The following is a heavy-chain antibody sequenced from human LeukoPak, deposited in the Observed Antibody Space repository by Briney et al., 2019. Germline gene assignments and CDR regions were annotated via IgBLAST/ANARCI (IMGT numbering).Heavy chain of an antibody. CDR3: TTSSSWSEGIDY. Sequence: GGSLRLSCAASGFTFSNAWMSWVRQAPGKGLEWVGRIKSKTDGGTTDYAAPVKGRFTISRDDSKNTLYLQMNCLKTEDTAVYYCTTSSSWSEGIDYWGQGTLVTVSS. D-gene: IGHD6-13*01. CDR1: GFTFSNAW. J-gene: IGHJ4*02. CDR2: IKSKTDGGTT. V-gene: IGHV3-15*01.